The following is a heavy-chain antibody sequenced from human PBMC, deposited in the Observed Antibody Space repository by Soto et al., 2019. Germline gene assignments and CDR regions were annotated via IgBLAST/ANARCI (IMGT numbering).Heavy chain of an antibody. J-gene: IGHJ4*02. D-gene: IGHD1-7*01. CDR1: GFTFSSYW. CDR2: IKQDGSEK. Sequence: EVQLVESGGGLVQPGGSLRLSCAASGFTFSSYWMSWVRQAPGKGLEWVANIKQDGSEKYYVDSVKGRFTISRDNAKNSLYLQMNSLRAEDTAVYYCARDDLGITGTTVDYWGQGTLVTVSS. CDR3: ARDDLGITGTTVDY. V-gene: IGHV3-7*01.